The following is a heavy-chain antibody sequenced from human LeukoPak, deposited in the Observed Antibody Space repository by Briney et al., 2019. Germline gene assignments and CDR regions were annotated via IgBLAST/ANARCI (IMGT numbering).Heavy chain of an antibody. V-gene: IGHV3-23*01. J-gene: IGHJ4*02. CDR3: AKDLYDFWSKTRLKPNFDY. D-gene: IGHD3-3*01. Sequence: GGSPRLSCAASGFTFSSYAMSWVRQAPGKWLEWVSAISGSGGSTYYADSVKGRFTISRDNTKNTLYLQMNSLRAEDTAVYYCAKDLYDFWSKTRLKPNFDYWGQGTLVAVSS. CDR1: GFTFSSYA. CDR2: ISGSGGST.